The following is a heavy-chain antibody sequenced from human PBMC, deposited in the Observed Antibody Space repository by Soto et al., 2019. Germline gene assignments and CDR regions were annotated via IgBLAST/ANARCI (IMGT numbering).Heavy chain of an antibody. Sequence: GGSLRLSCAVSGFTFSSYAMSWVRQAPGKGLQWVSAISGGGGSTYYADPVKGRFTISRDNSKNTLCLQMNSLRAEDTAVYYCAKGITMVRAPYGMDVWGQGTTVTVSS. CDR3: AKGITMVRAPYGMDV. J-gene: IGHJ6*02. CDR1: GFTFSSYA. D-gene: IGHD3-10*01. CDR2: ISGGGGST. V-gene: IGHV3-23*01.